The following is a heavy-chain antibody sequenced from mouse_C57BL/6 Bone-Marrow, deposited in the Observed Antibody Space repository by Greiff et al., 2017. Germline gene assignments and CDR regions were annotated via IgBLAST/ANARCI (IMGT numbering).Heavy chain of an antibody. V-gene: IGHV1-62-2*01. CDR3: ARHEGTVVPFAY. CDR1: GYTFTEYT. D-gene: IGHD1-1*01. J-gene: IGHJ3*01. Sequence: QVQLQQSGAELVKPGASVKMSCKASGYTFTEYTVHWVKHRSGPGLAWIGWFYPGSGSIKYNEKFKVKATLTADKSYSTVYMELSRLTSEDSAVYFWARHEGTVVPFAYWGQGTLVTVSA. CDR2: FYPGSGSI.